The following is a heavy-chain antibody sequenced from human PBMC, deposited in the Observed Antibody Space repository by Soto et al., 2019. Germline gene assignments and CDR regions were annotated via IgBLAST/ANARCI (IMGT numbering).Heavy chain of an antibody. D-gene: IGHD3-9*01. CDR3: TTMTREYFEWLLSYYYYYGMDV. V-gene: IGHV3-73*01. Sequence: EGSLRLSCAASGFTFSGSAMHWVRQASGKGLEWVGRIRSKANSYATAYAASVKGRFTISRDDSKNTAYLQMNSLKTEDTAVYYCTTMTREYFEWLLSYYYYYGMDVWGQGTTVTVSS. J-gene: IGHJ6*02. CDR1: GFTFSGSA. CDR2: IRSKANSYAT.